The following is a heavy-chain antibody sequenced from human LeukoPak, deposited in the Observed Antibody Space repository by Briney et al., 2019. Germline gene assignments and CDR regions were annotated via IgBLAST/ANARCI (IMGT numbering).Heavy chain of an antibody. V-gene: IGHV4-59*12. Sequence: SETLSLTCTVSGGSISSYYWSWIRQPPGKGLEWIGYIYYSGSTNYNPSLKSRVTISVDTSKNQFSLKLSSVTAADTAVYYCARLYSSGWYDYWGQGTLVTVSS. J-gene: IGHJ4*02. D-gene: IGHD6-19*01. CDR1: GGSISSYY. CDR2: IYYSGST. CDR3: ARLYSSGWYDY.